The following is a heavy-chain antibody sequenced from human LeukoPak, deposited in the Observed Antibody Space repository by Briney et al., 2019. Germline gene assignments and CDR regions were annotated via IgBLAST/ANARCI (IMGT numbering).Heavy chain of an antibody. V-gene: IGHV3-9*01. Sequence: PGGSLRHSRAPSGFTLDGHAIHWVRHAPPKGLECVSGISWNRDRIGNACSLKGPFTISRDNAKNTLYMQMNSFRAEDTAVYYCAKDLRREISGVVIPVYYSYMDVWGKGTTVTVSS. CDR1: GFTLDGHA. D-gene: IGHD3-3*01. J-gene: IGHJ6*03. CDR3: AKDLRREISGVVIPVYYSYMDV. CDR2: ISWNRDRI.